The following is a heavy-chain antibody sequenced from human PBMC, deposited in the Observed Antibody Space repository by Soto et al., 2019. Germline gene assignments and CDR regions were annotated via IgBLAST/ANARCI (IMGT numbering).Heavy chain of an antibody. V-gene: IGHV4-59*08. CDR3: ELTVTPLSHWFDP. Sequence: SETLSLTCTVSGGSISGYYWSWIRQSPEKGLEWIGHVYYSGSTKYNPPLKSRVTISVDTSKNRFSLNLRSVTAADTAVYYCELTVTPLSHWFDPWGHVILVTVSS. D-gene: IGHD4-4*01. CDR1: GGSISGYY. CDR2: VYYSGST. J-gene: IGHJ5*02.